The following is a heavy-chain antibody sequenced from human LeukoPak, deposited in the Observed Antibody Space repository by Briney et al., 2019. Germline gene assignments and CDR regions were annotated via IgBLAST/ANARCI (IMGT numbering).Heavy chain of an antibody. CDR1: GFTFSSYG. CDR3: ANGLQDGGSYYDY. D-gene: IGHD1-26*01. Sequence: PGGSLRLSCAASGFTFSSYGTHWVRQAPGKGLEGVAFIRYDGSNKYYADSSKGRFTISRDNSKNTLYLQMNSLRAEDTAVYYCANGLQDGGSYYDYWGQGTLVTVSS. V-gene: IGHV3-30*02. CDR2: IRYDGSNK. J-gene: IGHJ4*02.